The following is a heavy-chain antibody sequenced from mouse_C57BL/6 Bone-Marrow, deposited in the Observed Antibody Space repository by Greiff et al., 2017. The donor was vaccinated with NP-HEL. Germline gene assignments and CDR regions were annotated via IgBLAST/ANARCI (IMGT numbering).Heavy chain of an antibody. J-gene: IGHJ4*01. CDR2: IYPGSGST. D-gene: IGHD1-1*01. CDR3: ARRGSSLSYYAMDY. CDR1: GYTFTSYW. Sequence: QVQLQQPGAELVKPGASVKMSCKASGYTFTSYWITWVKQRPGQGLEWIGDIYPGSGSTNYNEKFKSKATLTVDTSSSTAYMQLSSLTSEDSAVYYCARRGSSLSYYAMDYWGQGTSVTVSS. V-gene: IGHV1-55*01.